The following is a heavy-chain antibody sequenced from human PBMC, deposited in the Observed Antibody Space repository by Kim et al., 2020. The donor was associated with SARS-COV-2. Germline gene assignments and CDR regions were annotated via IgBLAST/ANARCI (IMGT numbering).Heavy chain of an antibody. V-gene: IGHV3-11*05. CDR2: ISSSSSYT. CDR1: GFTFSDYY. J-gene: IGHJ5*02. Sequence: GGSLRLSCAASGFTFSDYYMSWIRQAPGKGLEWVSYISSSSSYTNYADSVKGRFTISRDNAKNSLYLQMNSLRAEDTAVYYCAREQGRAYCGGDCPNWFDPWGQGTLVTVSS. CDR3: AREQGRAYCGGDCPNWFDP. D-gene: IGHD2-21*02.